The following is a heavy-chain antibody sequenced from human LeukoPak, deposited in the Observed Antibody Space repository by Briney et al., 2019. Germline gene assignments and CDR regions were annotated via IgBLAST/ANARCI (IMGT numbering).Heavy chain of an antibody. Sequence: SETLSLTCTVSGGSISSSSYYWGWLRQPPGKGLEWIGSIYYSGSTYYNPSLKSRVTISVDTSKNQFSLKLSSVTAADTAVYYCARHEGNYVWGSYRPYFDYWGQGTLVTVSS. V-gene: IGHV4-39*01. CDR2: IYYSGST. CDR3: ARHEGNYVWGSYRPYFDY. D-gene: IGHD3-16*02. CDR1: GGSISSSSYY. J-gene: IGHJ4*02.